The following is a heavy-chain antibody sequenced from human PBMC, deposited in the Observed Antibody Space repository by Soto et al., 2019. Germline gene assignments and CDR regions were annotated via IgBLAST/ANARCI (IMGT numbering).Heavy chain of an antibody. Sequence: QLQLQESGPGLVKPSETLSLTCTVSGGSISSSSYYWGWIRQPPGKGLEWIGSIYYSGSTYYNPSLKSRVTISVDTSKNQFSLKLSSVTAADTAVYYCARLYQEPGLYYYYYMDVWGKGTTVTVSS. CDR1: GGSISSSSYY. D-gene: IGHD1-1*01. CDR3: ARLYQEPGLYYYYYMDV. J-gene: IGHJ6*03. V-gene: IGHV4-39*01. CDR2: IYYSGST.